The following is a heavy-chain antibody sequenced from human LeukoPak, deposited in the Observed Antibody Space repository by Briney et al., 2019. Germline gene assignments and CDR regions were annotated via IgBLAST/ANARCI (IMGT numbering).Heavy chain of an antibody. Sequence: GGTLRLSCAASGFTFRSYDMSWVRQAPGKGLEWVSGISGSGGSTDYADSVKGRFTISRDNSKNTLYLQMNSLRAEDTAVYYCAKAVPVAGTRHWFDPWGQGTLVTVSS. J-gene: IGHJ5*02. V-gene: IGHV3-23*01. D-gene: IGHD6-19*01. CDR2: ISGSGGST. CDR1: GFTFRSYD. CDR3: AKAVPVAGTRHWFDP.